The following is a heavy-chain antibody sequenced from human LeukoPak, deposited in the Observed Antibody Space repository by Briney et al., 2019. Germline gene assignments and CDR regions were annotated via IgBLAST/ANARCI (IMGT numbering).Heavy chain of an antibody. V-gene: IGHV3-30*04. D-gene: IGHD6-19*01. CDR1: GFTFSSHA. J-gene: IGHJ4*02. CDR2: ISYDGSNK. CDR3: ARGSAARLAVSFDY. Sequence: PGRSLRLSCAASGFTFSSHAMHWVRQAPGKGLEWVAVISYDGSNKYYAASVKGRFTTSRDNSKKTVYLQMNSLRGEDTAVYYCARGSAARLAVSFDYWAREPWSPSPQ.